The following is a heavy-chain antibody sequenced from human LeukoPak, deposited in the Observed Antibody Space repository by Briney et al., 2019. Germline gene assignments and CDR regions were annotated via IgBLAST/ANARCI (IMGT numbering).Heavy chain of an antibody. CDR1: GITLSNYG. J-gene: IGHJ4*02. V-gene: IGHV3-23*01. CDR3: AKRGVVIRVILVGFHKEAYYFDS. D-gene: IGHD3-10*01. CDR2: ISDTGGRT. Sequence: GGSLRLSCAVSGITLSNYGMSWVRQAPGRGLVWVAGISDTGGRTNYADSVKGRFTISRDNPKNILYLQMNSLRAEDTAVYFCAKRGVVIRVILVGFHKEAYYFDSWGQGALVTVSS.